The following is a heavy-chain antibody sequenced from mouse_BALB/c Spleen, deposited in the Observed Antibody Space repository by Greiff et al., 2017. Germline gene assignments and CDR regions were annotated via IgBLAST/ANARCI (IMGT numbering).Heavy chain of an antibody. CDR1: GFSLTSYG. V-gene: IGHV2-2*02. Sequence: QVQLQQSGPGLVQPSQSLSITCTVSGFSLTSYGVHWVRQSPGKGLEWLGVIWSGGSKDYNAAFISSLSISKDNTKTQVFFKMNSMQANDTPIYYCAKSYDYGSNWYFDVWGAGTTVTVSS. D-gene: IGHD1-1*01. CDR3: AKSYDYGSNWYFDV. J-gene: IGHJ1*01. CDR2: IWSGGSK.